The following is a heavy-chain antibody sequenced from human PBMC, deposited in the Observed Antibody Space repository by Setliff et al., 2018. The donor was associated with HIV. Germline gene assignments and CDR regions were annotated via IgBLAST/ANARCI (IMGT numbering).Heavy chain of an antibody. D-gene: IGHD3-16*01. J-gene: IGHJ3*02. CDR3: ARLWGFAADVFDI. Sequence: GGSLRLSCAAYGFTLNSFEMNWVRQAPGKGLEWISYIGSSGSAIYYADSVKGRFTISRDNAKSSLYLQMNSLRAEDTAVYYCARLWGFAADVFDIWGQGTMVTVSS. V-gene: IGHV3-48*03. CDR1: GFTLNSFE. CDR2: IGSSGSAI.